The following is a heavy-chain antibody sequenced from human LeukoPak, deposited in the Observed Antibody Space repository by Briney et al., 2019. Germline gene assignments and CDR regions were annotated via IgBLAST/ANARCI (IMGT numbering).Heavy chain of an antibody. D-gene: IGHD2-15*01. CDR1: RFTFSSYG. CDR3: AKVYCLGNSCYGPFVY. CDR2: VWYDGSKK. Sequence: PGGSLRLSCAASRFTFSSYGMHWVRQAPGKGLEWVAIVWYDGSKKYYADSVKGRFTISRDNSKNTLYLQMNSLRAEDTAVYYCAKVYCLGNSCYGPFVYWGQGVLVTVSS. V-gene: IGHV3-33*06. J-gene: IGHJ4*02.